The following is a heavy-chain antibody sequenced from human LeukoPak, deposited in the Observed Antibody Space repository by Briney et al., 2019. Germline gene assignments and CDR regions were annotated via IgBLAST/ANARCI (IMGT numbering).Heavy chain of an antibody. D-gene: IGHD6-19*01. CDR2: INHSGST. CDR1: GGSFSGYY. J-gene: IGHJ4*02. Sequence: SETLSLTCAVYGGSFSGYYWSWIRQPPGKGLEWIGEINHSGSTNYNPSLKSRVTISVDTSKNQFSLKLSSVTAADTAVYYCARGVAVAKRGEYFDYWGQGTLVTVSS. V-gene: IGHV4-34*01. CDR3: ARGVAVAKRGEYFDY.